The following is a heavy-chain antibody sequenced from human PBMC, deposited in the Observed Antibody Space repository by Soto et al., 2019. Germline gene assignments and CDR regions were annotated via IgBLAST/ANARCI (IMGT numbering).Heavy chain of an antibody. V-gene: IGHV1-69*01. Sequence: QVPLVQSGAEVKKPGSSVKVSCKASGGTFSSYAISWVRQAPGQGLEWMGGIIPIFGTANYAQKFQGRVTITADESTSTAYMELSSLRSEDTAVYYCARDRGSSWYVTGGWFAPWGQGTLVTVSS. J-gene: IGHJ5*02. D-gene: IGHD6-13*01. CDR3: ARDRGSSWYVTGGWFAP. CDR1: GGTFSSYA. CDR2: IIPIFGTA.